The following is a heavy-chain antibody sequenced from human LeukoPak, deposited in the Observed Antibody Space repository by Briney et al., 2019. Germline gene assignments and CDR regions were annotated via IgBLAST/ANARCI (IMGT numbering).Heavy chain of an antibody. CDR2: IDEDGDVK. Sequence: WMAWVRQTPGRGPEWVANIDEDGDVKSYAESVKGRFTISRDNAKNSLYLQMNTLRAEDTAVYYCGRSGIVTTAVPFWGQGTLVTVSS. CDR3: GRSGIVTTAVPF. V-gene: IGHV3-7*01. D-gene: IGHD1-26*01. CDR1: W. J-gene: IGHJ4*02.